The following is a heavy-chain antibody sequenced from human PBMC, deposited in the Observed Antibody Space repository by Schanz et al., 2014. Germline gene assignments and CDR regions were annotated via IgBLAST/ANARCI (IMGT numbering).Heavy chain of an antibody. V-gene: IGHV1-69*02. D-gene: IGHD4-17*01. CDR3: ARGYGDSPTDF. CDR1: GGTLNSYT. Sequence: QVQLVQSGAEVKKPGSSMKVSCKASGGTLNSYTINWVRQAPGQGLEWMGRIIPILGIANYAQKFQGRVTITADRSTSTAYMELSSLRSEDTAVYYCARGYGDSPTDFWGQGTLVTVSS. CDR2: IIPILGIA. J-gene: IGHJ4*02.